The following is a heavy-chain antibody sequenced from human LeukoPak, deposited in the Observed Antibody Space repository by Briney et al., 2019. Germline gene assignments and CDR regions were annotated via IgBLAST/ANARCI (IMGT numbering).Heavy chain of an antibody. Sequence: GASVKVSCKASGYTFTGYYMHWVRQAPGQGLEWVGWINPKSGGTNCAQKFQGRVTVTRDTTITTAYMELSSLGFDDTAVYYCARGSDIERTTITTFVIWGQGTMVTVSS. CDR1: GYTFTGYY. D-gene: IGHD5-24*01. V-gene: IGHV1-2*02. CDR2: INPKSGGT. CDR3: ARGSDIERTTITTFVI. J-gene: IGHJ3*02.